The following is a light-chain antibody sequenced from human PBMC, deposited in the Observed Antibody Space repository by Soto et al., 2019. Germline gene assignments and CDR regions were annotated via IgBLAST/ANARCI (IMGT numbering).Light chain of an antibody. CDR2: DAS. J-gene: IGKJ5*01. V-gene: IGKV1-5*01. Sequence: DIQMTQSPSSLSASVGDRVTITCHASQNINNYLNWYQQKPGRAPKLLIYDASSLESGVPSRFSGSGSGTEFTLTISSLQPDDFATYYCQQYNSYSPITFGQGTRLEI. CDR1: QNINNY. CDR3: QQYNSYSPIT.